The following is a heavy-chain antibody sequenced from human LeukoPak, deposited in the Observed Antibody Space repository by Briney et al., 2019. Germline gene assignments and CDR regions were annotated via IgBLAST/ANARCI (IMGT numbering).Heavy chain of an antibody. D-gene: IGHD4-17*01. CDR1: GGSISSYY. CDR2: IYYSGST. V-gene: IGHV4-59*01. CDR3: ARDPPPTVLPLGYFDL. J-gene: IGHJ2*01. Sequence: SETLSLTCTVSGGSISSYYWSWIRQPPGKGLEWIGYIYYSGSTNYNPSLKSRVTISVDTSKNQFSLKLSSATAADTAVYYCARDPPPTVLPLGYFDLWGRGTLVTVSS.